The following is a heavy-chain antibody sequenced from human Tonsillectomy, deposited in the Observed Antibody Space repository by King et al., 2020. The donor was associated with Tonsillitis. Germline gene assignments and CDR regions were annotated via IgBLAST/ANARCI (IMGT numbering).Heavy chain of an antibody. CDR3: AGGPGTDWNRRRDFHS. D-gene: IGHD1-1*01. V-gene: IGHV4-59*01. CDR1: DDSINIYY. Sequence: LQLQESGPGLGKPSETLSLTCTVSDDSINIYYWSWIRQPPGKGLEWIGYIHSTGSTSYNPSLKSRVTMLVDTSKNQFSLMLNSVTAADTAVYYCAGGPGTDWNRRRDFHSWGQGTLVTVSS. J-gene: IGHJ4*02. CDR2: IHSTGST.